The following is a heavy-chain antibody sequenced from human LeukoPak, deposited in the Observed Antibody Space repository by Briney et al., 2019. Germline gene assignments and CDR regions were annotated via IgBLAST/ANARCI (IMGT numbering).Heavy chain of an antibody. J-gene: IGHJ4*02. CDR1: GFTFSIVS. Sequence: GGSLRLSCAAPGFTFSIVSMNWVRLVPGEGLEWVAYISSGSSVLYYADSAEGRFTISRDDAKHSLYLQMNILRVDDSAVYYCARDSAAPPVTFDYWGQGILVTVSS. D-gene: IGHD6-13*01. CDR3: ARDSAAPPVTFDY. CDR2: ISSGSSVL. V-gene: IGHV3-48*04.